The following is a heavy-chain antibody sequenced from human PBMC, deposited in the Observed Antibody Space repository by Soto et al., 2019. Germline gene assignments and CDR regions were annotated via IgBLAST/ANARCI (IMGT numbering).Heavy chain of an antibody. J-gene: IGHJ6*02. CDR2: ISWNSGAI. CDR1: GFTFDDYA. Sequence: EVQLVESGGGWVQPGRSLRLSCAVSGFTFDDYAMHWVRQAPGEGLEWVSGISWNSGAIGYADSVKGRFTVLRDNAKSTLYLQMNSLRVEDTAVYYCASDLSGRADVWGQGTTVTVSS. CDR3: ASDLSGRADV. V-gene: IGHV3-9*01. D-gene: IGHD3-10*01.